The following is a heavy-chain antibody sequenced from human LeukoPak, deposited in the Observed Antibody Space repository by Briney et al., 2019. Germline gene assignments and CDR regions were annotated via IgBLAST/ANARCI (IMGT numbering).Heavy chain of an antibody. V-gene: IGHV4-4*07. Sequence: PSETLSLTCTVSGGSISSYYWSWIRQPAGKGLEWIGRIYTSGTTHYNPSLKSPGTISVDPSKNQFSLKLSSVTAADTAVYYCAREYYDILTGYSNWFDPWGQGTLVTVSS. J-gene: IGHJ5*02. CDR3: AREYYDILTGYSNWFDP. CDR2: IYTSGTT. D-gene: IGHD3-9*01. CDR1: GGSISSYY.